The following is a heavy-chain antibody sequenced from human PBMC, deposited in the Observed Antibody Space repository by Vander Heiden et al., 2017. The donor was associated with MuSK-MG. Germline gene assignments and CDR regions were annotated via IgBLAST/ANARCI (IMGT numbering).Heavy chain of an antibody. CDR2: INDSGRT. CDR3: APPHNYYDSRGPSGPY. V-gene: IGHV4-34*01. Sequence: QVQLQQWGAGLLKPSETLSLTCAVYGGPFRGFYWSWIRQPPGKGLEWIGEINDSGRTNHNPSLKSRVTMSSDTSRNQVSLRLRSVTAADTAVYYCAPPHNYYDSRGPSGPYWGQGTLVTVSS. CDR1: GGPFRGFY. D-gene: IGHD3-22*01. J-gene: IGHJ4*02.